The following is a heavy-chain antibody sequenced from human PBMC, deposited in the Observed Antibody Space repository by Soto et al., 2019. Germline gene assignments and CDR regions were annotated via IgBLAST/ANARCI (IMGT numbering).Heavy chain of an antibody. CDR1: GGSISSGDYY. J-gene: IGHJ4*02. V-gene: IGHV4-30-4*01. CDR2: IYYSGST. D-gene: IGHD3-22*01. CDR3: ARGRYYDSSGYYYI. Sequence: QVQLQESGPGLVKPSQTLSLTCTVSGGSISSGDYYWSWIRQPPGKGLEWIGYIYYSGSTYYNPSLKSRVTIXAXPXXNQFSLTLSSVTAADTAVYYCARGRYYDSSGYYYIWGQGTLVTVSS.